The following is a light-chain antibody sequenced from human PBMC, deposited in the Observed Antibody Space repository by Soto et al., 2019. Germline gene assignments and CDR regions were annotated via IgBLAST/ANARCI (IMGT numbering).Light chain of an antibody. V-gene: IGLV2-11*01. CDR3: GSYAGSYSWV. CDR2: DVS. J-gene: IGLJ3*02. CDR1: SSDVGAYNY. Sequence: QSALTQPRSVSGSPGQSVTISCTGTSSDVGAYNYVSWYQHHPGKAPKVMIYDVSERPSGVPDRFSGSKSDNTASLTISGLQAEDEADYYCGSYAGSYSWVFGGGTKLTVL.